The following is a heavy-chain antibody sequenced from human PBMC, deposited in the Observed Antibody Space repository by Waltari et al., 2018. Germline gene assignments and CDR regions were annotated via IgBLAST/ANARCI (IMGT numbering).Heavy chain of an antibody. CDR1: GFRFSSHW. D-gene: IGHD2-21*02. Sequence: VRLVESGGGLVQPGGSLTLSCAGSGFRFSSHWMHWVRQSLGKGLVWVEGIKFDGNGIKYADSVKGRLTISRQNTKKQVVLQENSVGGXXXXXXXXXXXXXXXGDCYSDNPYYSLDVWGQGTTVTVSS. CDR3: XXXXXXXGDCYSDNPYYSLDV. J-gene: IGHJ6*02. V-gene: IGHV3-74*02. CDR2: IKFDGNGI.